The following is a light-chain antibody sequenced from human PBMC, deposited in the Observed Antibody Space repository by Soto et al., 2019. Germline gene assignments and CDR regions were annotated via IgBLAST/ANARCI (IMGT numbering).Light chain of an antibody. CDR2: GNS. CDR3: QSSDSSLSGSYV. V-gene: IGLV1-40*01. J-gene: IGLJ1*01. CDR1: SSNIGAGYD. Sequence: QSVLTQPPSVSGAPGQRVTISCTGSSSNIGAGYDVHWYQQLPGTAPKLLIYGNSNRPSGVPDRFSGSKSGTSASLAITELQAEDEADYYCQSSDSSLSGSYVFGTGTKVTVL.